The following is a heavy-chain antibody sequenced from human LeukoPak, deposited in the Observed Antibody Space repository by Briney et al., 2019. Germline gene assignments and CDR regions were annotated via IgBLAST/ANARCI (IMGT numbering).Heavy chain of an antibody. CDR1: GFTFSSYA. CDR2: ISSSGANT. CDR3: AKGSRIALAGTFDY. D-gene: IGHD6-19*01. J-gene: IGHJ4*02. Sequence: GGSLRLSCAASGFTFSSYAMSWVRQAPGKGLEWGSGISSSGANTYYADSVKGRFTISRDNSEKTLYLQMNSLRAADTAVYYCAKGSRIALAGTFDYWGQGTLVTVSS. V-gene: IGHV3-23*01.